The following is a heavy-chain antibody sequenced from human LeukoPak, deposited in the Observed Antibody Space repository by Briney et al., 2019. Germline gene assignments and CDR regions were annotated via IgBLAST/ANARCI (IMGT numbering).Heavy chain of an antibody. Sequence: SETLSLTCAVYGGSFSGYYWSWIRQPPGKGLEWIGEINHSGSTNYNPSLKSRVTISVGTSKNQFSLKLSSVTAADTAVYYCASDYGDYNFDYWGQGTLVTVSS. CDR3: ASDYGDYNFDY. J-gene: IGHJ4*02. V-gene: IGHV4-34*01. CDR2: INHSGST. CDR1: GGSFSGYY. D-gene: IGHD4-17*01.